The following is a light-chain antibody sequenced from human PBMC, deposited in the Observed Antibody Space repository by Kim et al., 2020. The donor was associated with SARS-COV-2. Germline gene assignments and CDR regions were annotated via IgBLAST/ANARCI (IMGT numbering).Light chain of an antibody. CDR1: TSDVGGYNF. Sequence: GQALTLSCTGTTSDVGGYNFVYWYQQHPVKAPKLMIYDVNQRPSGVSDRFFGSKSGNTASLTIFGLQAEDEADYYCTSFTSSRSWVFGGGTQLTVL. CDR3: TSFTSSRSWV. CDR2: DVN. V-gene: IGLV2-14*03. J-gene: IGLJ3*02.